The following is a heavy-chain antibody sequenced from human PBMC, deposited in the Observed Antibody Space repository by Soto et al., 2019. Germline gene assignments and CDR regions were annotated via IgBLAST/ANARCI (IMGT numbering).Heavy chain of an antibody. D-gene: IGHD3-3*01. CDR2: IIPIFGTA. Sequence: QVQLVQSGAEVKKPGSSVKVSCKASGVTFSSYAISWVRQAPGQGLEWMGGIIPIFGTANYAQKFQGRVTITADESTSTAYMELSSLRSEDTAVYYCARDRYDFWSGYKRGYYGMDVWGQGTTVTVSS. V-gene: IGHV1-69*01. J-gene: IGHJ6*02. CDR3: ARDRYDFWSGYKRGYYGMDV. CDR1: GVTFSSYA.